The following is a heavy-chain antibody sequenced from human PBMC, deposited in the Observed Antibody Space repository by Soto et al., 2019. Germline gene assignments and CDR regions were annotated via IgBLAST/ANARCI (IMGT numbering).Heavy chain of an antibody. Sequence: ASVKVSCTAFGYTFTTYSISWVRQAPGQGLEWLGCISANNANIRYAQKFQERGIMTTDTSTSTAYLELKSLTSDDTAVYYCARYEGGYDILTGYYKAHHFDYWG. J-gene: IGHJ4*01. CDR3: ARYEGGYDILTGYYKAHHFDY. V-gene: IGHV1-18*01. CDR2: ISANNANI. CDR1: GYTFTTYS. D-gene: IGHD3-9*01.